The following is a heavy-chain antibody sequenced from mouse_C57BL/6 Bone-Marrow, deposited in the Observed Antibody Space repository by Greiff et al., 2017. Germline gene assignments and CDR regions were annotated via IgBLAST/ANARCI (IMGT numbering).Heavy chain of an antibody. J-gene: IGHJ4*01. CDR1: GYSITSGYY. CDR3: ARELDRGYAMDY. D-gene: IGHD3-2*01. Sequence: EVQLQESGPGLVKPSQSLSLTCSVTGYSITSGYYWNWIRQFPGNKLEWMGYISYDGSNNYNPSLKNRISITRDTSKNQFFLKLNSVTTEDTATYYCARELDRGYAMDYWGQGTSVTVSS. V-gene: IGHV3-6*01. CDR2: ISYDGSN.